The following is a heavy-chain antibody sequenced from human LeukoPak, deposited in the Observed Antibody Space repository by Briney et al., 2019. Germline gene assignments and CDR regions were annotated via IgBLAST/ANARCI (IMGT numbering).Heavy chain of an antibody. D-gene: IGHD6-13*01. CDR3: ARVRTAAGIYYYYYYMDV. J-gene: IGHJ6*03. CDR1: GGSISSSSYY. V-gene: IGHV4-39*07. CDR2: IYYSGST. Sequence: PSETLSLTCTVSGGSISSSSYYWGWLRQPQGMELEWIVSIYYSGSTYYNPSLKSRVTISVDTSKNQFSLKLSPVTAADTAVYYCARVRTAAGIYYYYYYMDVWGKGTTVTVSS.